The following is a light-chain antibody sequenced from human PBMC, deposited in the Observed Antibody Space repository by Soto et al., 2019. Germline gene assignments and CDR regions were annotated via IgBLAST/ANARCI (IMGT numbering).Light chain of an antibody. CDR1: QSVSSN. CDR2: GAS. CDR3: QQYNNWFRDGFT. V-gene: IGKV3-15*01. Sequence: EIVMTQSPATLSVSPGERATLSCRASQSVSSNLAWYQQKPGQAPRLLIYGASTRATGIPARFSGSGSGTEFTLTFSSLQSEDFAVYYCQQYNNWFRDGFTFGPGTKVDIK. J-gene: IGKJ3*01.